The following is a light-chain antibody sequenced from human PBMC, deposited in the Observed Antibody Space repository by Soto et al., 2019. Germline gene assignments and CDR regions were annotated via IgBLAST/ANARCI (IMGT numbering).Light chain of an antibody. CDR3: QQYTNWPPMYT. CDR2: GAS. J-gene: IGKJ2*01. V-gene: IGKV3-15*01. Sequence: EILLTQSPATLSVSPGERAALSCRASHSVSINLAWFQQKPGQSPRLLIYGASTRATGVPARFSGSGSVTAFTLTISSLQSEDSAVYYCQQYTNWPPMYTFGQGTKLEIK. CDR1: HSVSIN.